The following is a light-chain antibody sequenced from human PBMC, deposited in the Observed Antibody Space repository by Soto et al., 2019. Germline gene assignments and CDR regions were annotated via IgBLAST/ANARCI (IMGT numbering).Light chain of an antibody. V-gene: IGKV3-11*01. CDR2: DAS. Sequence: EIVLTQSPATLSLSPGKRATLSCRASQSVSTYLAWYQQKPGQAPRLLIYDASNRATGIPARFSGSGSGTDFTLTISSLEPEDFAVYYCQQRSNWPLTFGGGTKVEIK. CDR3: QQRSNWPLT. CDR1: QSVSTY. J-gene: IGKJ4*01.